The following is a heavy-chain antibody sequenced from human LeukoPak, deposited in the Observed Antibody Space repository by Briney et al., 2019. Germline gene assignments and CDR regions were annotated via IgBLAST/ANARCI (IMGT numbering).Heavy chain of an antibody. CDR1: GFTFSSYW. J-gene: IGHJ5*01. V-gene: IGHV3-7*01. Sequence: PGGSLRLSCAASGFTFSSYWMNWVRQAPGKGLEWVANIKRDGNEKNYVDSVKGRFSISRDNAKNSLYLQMDSLRAEDTAVYYCAKEGAYPIITYDSWGQGALVTLSS. CDR3: AKEGAYPIITYDS. D-gene: IGHD3-10*01. CDR2: IKRDGNEK.